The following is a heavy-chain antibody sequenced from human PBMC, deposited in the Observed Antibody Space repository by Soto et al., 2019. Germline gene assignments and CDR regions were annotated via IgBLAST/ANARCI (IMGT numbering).Heavy chain of an antibody. CDR2: ISAYNGNT. CDR1: GYRFTSIG. D-gene: IGHD3-10*02. CDR3: ASSARRVYTDGQVLSSYYYVMDV. J-gene: IGHJ6*02. Sequence: ASVKVSCKVSGYRFTSIGISWVRQAPGQGLEWMGWISAYNGNTDYVQKFQGRVTLTTDTSTSTAYMELRSPRRDDTAVYYCASSARRVYTDGQVLSSYYYVMDVWGQGTTVTVSS. V-gene: IGHV1-18*04.